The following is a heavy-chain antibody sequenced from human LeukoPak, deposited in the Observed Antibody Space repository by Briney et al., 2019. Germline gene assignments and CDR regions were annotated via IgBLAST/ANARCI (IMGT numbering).Heavy chain of an antibody. CDR1: GGSISSYY. CDR2: IYTSGNT. CDR3: AREPYCTNGVCSAY. J-gene: IGHJ4*02. Sequence: SETLSLTCTVSGGSISSYYWSWIRQPAGKGLEWVGRIYTSGNTNYNPSLRSRATMSVDTSKNQFSLKLSSVTAADTAVYYCAREPYCTNGVCSAYWGQGTLVTVSS. D-gene: IGHD2-8*01. V-gene: IGHV4-4*07.